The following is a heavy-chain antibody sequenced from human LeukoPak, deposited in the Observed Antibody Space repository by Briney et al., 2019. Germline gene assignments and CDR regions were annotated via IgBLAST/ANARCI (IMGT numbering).Heavy chain of an antibody. CDR2: IAYDRSNK. J-gene: IGHJ3*02. CDR3: AKDLRTAGRRNAFDI. V-gene: IGHV3-30*18. CDR1: GFTFSSYG. Sequence: RRSLRLSCAASGFTFSSYGMHWVRQAPGKGLEWVGVIAYDRSNKYYADSVKGRFTISRDNSKNTLYLQMNSLRAEDTAVYYCAKDLRTAGRRNAFDIWGQGTMVTVSS. D-gene: IGHD1-1*01.